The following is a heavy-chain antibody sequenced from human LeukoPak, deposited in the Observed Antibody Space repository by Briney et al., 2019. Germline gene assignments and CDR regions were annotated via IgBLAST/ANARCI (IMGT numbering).Heavy chain of an antibody. J-gene: IGHJ3*02. D-gene: IGHD3-10*01. CDR1: GGSISSYY. Sequence: SETLSLTCTVSGGSISSYYWNWIRQPPGKGLEWIGYIYYTGSTNYNPCLNSRVTISVDTSKNQFSLRLSSVTAADTAVYYCARSDGSIRDAFDIWGQGTMVTVSS. CDR2: IYYTGST. V-gene: IGHV4-59*01. CDR3: ARSDGSIRDAFDI.